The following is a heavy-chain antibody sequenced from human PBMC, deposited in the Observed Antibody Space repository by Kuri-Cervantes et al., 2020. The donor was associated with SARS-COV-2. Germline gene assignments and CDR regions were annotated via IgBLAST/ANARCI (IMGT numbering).Heavy chain of an antibody. J-gene: IGHJ6*02. D-gene: IGHD3-22*01. CDR1: GYTFTSYA. CDR2: INAGNGNT. V-gene: IGHV1-3*01. CDR3: AREYYDSSGYYYYYYYGMDV. Sequence: ASVKVSCKASGYTFTSYAMHWVRQAPGQRLEWMGWINAGNGNTKYSQKFQGRVTITRDTSASTAYMELSSLRSEDTAVYYCAREYYDSSGYYYYYYYGMDVWGQGTTATVSS.